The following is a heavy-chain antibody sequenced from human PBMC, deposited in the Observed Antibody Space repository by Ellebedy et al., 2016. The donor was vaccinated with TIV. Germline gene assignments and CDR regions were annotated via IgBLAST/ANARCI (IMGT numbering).Heavy chain of an antibody. Sequence: AASVTVSCKASGYTFTGYYIHWVRPAPGQGLEWMGWIHPNNGGTRYAQKFQGRVTMTRGTSITTAYMELSRMKSDDTAIYFCARRGTSGSKGFDSWGQGTLVTVSS. CDR2: IHPNNGGT. CDR1: GYTFTGYY. J-gene: IGHJ4*02. V-gene: IGHV1-2*02. CDR3: ARRGTSGSKGFDS. D-gene: IGHD6-19*01.